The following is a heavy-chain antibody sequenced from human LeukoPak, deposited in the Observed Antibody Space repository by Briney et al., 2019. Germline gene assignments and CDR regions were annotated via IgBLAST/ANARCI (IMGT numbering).Heavy chain of an antibody. CDR3: AKPRAMTTGVGRYFDL. J-gene: IGHJ2*01. Sequence: PGGSLRLSCAASGFTFTSYAMSWIRQAPGKGLEWVSAISGGGENTYYADSVKGRFTISRDNSKNTLYLQMKSLRAEDTATYYCAKPRAMTTGVGRYFDLWGRGPLVTVSS. D-gene: IGHD1-1*01. CDR1: GFTFTSYA. V-gene: IGHV3-23*01. CDR2: ISGGGENT.